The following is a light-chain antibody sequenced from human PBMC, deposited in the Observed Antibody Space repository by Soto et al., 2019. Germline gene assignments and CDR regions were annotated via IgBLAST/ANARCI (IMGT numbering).Light chain of an antibody. CDR3: QSYDSSLSGFV. V-gene: IGLV1-40*01. Sequence: QSVLTRPPSVSGAPGQRVTISCTGSSSNIGAGYDVHWYQQLPGTAPKLLIYGNSNRPSGVPDRFSGCKSGTSASLAITGLQAEDEADYYCQSYDSSLSGFVFGTGTKVTVL. CDR2: GNS. CDR1: SSNIGAGYD. J-gene: IGLJ1*01.